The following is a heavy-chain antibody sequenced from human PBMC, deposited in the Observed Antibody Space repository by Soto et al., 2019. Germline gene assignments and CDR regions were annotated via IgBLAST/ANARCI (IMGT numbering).Heavy chain of an antibody. V-gene: IGHV3-23*01. CDR3: ANLLLRYFDWLSVGY. J-gene: IGHJ4*02. CDR1: GFTFSSYA. CDR2: ISGSGGST. Sequence: GGSLRLSCAASGFTFSSYAMSWVRQAPGKGLEWVSAISGSGGSTYYADSVKGRFTISRDNSKNTLYLQMNSLRAEDTAVYYCANLLLRYFDWLSVGYWGQGTLVTVSS. D-gene: IGHD3-9*01.